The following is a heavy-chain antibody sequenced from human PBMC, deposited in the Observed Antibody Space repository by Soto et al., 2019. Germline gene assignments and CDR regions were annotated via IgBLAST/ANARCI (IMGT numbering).Heavy chain of an antibody. J-gene: IGHJ4*02. Sequence: QVQLVQSAAEVKKPGASVKVSCKASGYTFTGYYMHWVRQAPGQGLEWMGWINPNSGGTNYAQKFQGRVSMTRDTSMSTAYMELSRLRSDDTAGYYCATASPWELPRFDYWGQGTLVTVSS. CDR2: INPNSGGT. CDR1: GYTFTGYY. D-gene: IGHD1-26*01. V-gene: IGHV1-2*02. CDR3: ATASPWELPRFDY.